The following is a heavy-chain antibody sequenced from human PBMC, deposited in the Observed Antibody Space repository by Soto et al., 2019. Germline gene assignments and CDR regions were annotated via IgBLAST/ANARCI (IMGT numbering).Heavy chain of an antibody. Sequence: EVQLLESGGGLVKPGGSLRLSCVTSGFTFSDYRMNWVRQAPGKGLEWVSSISDSGSYINYADSVKGRFAISRDNTNHALYLQMSNLRPEDTAFYYCARDSGYDYTGYSDFWGQGTRVTVSP. D-gene: IGHD5-12*01. J-gene: IGHJ4*02. CDR3: ARDSGYDYTGYSDF. CDR1: GFTFSDYR. V-gene: IGHV3-21*06. CDR2: ISDSGSYI.